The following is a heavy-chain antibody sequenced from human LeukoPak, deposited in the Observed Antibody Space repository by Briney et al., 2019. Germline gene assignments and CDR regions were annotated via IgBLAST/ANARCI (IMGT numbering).Heavy chain of an antibody. V-gene: IGHV3-74*01. CDR1: GFTFSNYW. Sequence: GGSLRLSCAASGFTFSNYWMHWVRRAPGKGLVWVSRINIDVSITTYADSVKGRFTISRDNAKNTLYLQMNSLRTEDTALYYCAKDRGYYYDSSAYGSYFDYWAREPWSPSPQ. CDR3: AKDRGYYYDSSAYGSYFDY. D-gene: IGHD3-22*01. CDR2: INIDVSIT. J-gene: IGHJ4*02.